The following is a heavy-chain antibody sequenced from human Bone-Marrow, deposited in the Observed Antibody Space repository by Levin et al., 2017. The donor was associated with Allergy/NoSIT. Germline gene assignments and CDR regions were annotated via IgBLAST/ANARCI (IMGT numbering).Heavy chain of an antibody. CDR2: ISWDGGTT. J-gene: IGHJ4*02. CDR1: GFTFDDFV. CDR3: AKDATIYGSLDY. D-gene: IGHD3-3*01. Sequence: GGSLRLSCAASGFTFDDFVMHWVRQAPGKGLEWVSLISWDGGTTYYADSVRGRFTISRDNDKNSLYLQMNSLRPEDTALYYCAKDATIYGSLDYWGQGTLVTVSS. V-gene: IGHV3-43D*04.